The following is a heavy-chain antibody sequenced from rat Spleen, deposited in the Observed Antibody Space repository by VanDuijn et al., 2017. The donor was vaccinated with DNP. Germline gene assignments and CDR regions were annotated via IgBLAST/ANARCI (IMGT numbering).Heavy chain of an antibody. V-gene: IGHV5-29*01. D-gene: IGHD1-12*01. CDR1: GFTFSSFP. CDR3: ARHRTIMPYYYAMDA. J-gene: IGHJ4*01. Sequence: EVQLVESGGDLVQPGRSMKLSCAASGFTFSSFPMAWVRQAPTKGLEWVATVSYDGSSTYYRDSVKGRFTISRDNAKSTLYLQMDSLRSEDTATYYCARHRTIMPYYYAMDAWGQGASVTVSS. CDR2: VSYDGSST.